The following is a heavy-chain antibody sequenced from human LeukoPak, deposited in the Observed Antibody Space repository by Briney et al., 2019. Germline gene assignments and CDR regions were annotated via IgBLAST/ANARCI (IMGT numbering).Heavy chain of an antibody. Sequence: GGSLRLSCSASGFTFSSYAMHWVRQAPGKGLEYVSAISSNGGSTYYADSVKGRFTISRDNSKNTLYLQMSSLRAEDTAVYYCASPEGGYSYGYVYWGQGTLVTVSS. CDR2: ISSNGGST. CDR1: GFTFSSYA. CDR3: ASPEGGYSYGYVY. V-gene: IGHV3-64D*06. J-gene: IGHJ4*02. D-gene: IGHD5-18*01.